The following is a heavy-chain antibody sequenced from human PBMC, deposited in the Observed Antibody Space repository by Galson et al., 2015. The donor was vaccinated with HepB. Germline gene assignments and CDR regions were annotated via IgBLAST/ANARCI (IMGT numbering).Heavy chain of an antibody. V-gene: IGHV3-48*01. Sequence: SLRLSCAASGFTFSTYAMNWVRQAPGKGLEWVSYISSSSSTIYYADSVKGRFTISRDNAKNSLYLQMNSLRAEDTAVYYCARDGSLGVWIGMDVWGQGTTVTVSS. CDR2: ISSSSSTI. CDR1: GFTFSTYA. J-gene: IGHJ6*02. D-gene: IGHD2-8*02. CDR3: ARDGSLGVWIGMDV.